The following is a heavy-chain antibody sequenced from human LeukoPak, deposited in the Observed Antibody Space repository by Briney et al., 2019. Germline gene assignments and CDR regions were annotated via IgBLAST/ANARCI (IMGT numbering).Heavy chain of an antibody. Sequence: GGSLRLSCQFSGFTFSSYAMIWVRQAPGKGLEWVAVIWYDGSNKYYADSVKGRFTISRDNSKNTLYLQMNSLRAEDTAVYYCASDYYGGNSEDYWGQGTLVTVSS. J-gene: IGHJ4*02. CDR1: GFTFSSYA. D-gene: IGHD4-23*01. CDR2: IWYDGSNK. CDR3: ASDYYGGNSEDY. V-gene: IGHV3-33*08.